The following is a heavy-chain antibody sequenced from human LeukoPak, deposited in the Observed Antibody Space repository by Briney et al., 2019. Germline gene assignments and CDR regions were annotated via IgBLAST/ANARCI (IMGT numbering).Heavy chain of an antibody. CDR1: GFMFSDHY. CDR3: ARDHDSLGY. V-gene: IGHV3-11*01. Sequence: GGSLRLSCAASGFMFSDHYMSWIRQAPGKGLEWISYISDSGSTIYYADSVKGRFTIPRDNAKKSLFLQMNRLRADDTAVYYCARDHDSLGYWGQGTLVTVSS. J-gene: IGHJ4*02. CDR2: ISDSGSTI. D-gene: IGHD2-15*01.